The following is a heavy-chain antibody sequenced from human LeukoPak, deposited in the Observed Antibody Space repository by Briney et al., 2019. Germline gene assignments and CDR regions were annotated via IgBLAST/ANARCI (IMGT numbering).Heavy chain of an antibody. CDR1: GYSITSGYY. J-gene: IGHJ6*02. D-gene: IGHD6-13*01. CDR2: IYHSGST. V-gene: IGHV4-38-2*02. CDR3: ARARYSSSWQGYYYYGMDV. Sequence: PSETLSLTCTVSGYSITSGYYWGWIRQPPGKGLEWIGSIYHSGSTYYNPSLKSRVTISVDTSKNQFSLKLSSVTAADTAVYYCARARYSSSWQGYYYYGMDVWGQGTTVTVSS.